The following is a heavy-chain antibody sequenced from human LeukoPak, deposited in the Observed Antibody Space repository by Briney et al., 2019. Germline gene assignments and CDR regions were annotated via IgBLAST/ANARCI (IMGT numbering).Heavy chain of an antibody. CDR3: ARHGASFTYGRHRGDSGFDY. Sequence: PSETLSLTCTVSGASISNNTYYWGWIRQPPEKGLEWIGSIYYSGTTYYSPSLKSRVTMSLDTSKNQFSLKLSSVTAADTAVYYCARHGASFTYGRHRGDSGFDYWGQGTLVTVSS. V-gene: IGHV4-39*01. CDR1: GASISNNTYY. D-gene: IGHD3-10*01. CDR2: IYYSGTT. J-gene: IGHJ4*02.